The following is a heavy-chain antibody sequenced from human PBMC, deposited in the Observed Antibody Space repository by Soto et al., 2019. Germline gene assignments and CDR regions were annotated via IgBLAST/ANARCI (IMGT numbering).Heavy chain of an antibody. V-gene: IGHV1-69*13. J-gene: IGHJ1*01. D-gene: IGHD1-26*01. Sequence: SVKVSCKASGGTFNTYTFSWVRQAPGQGLEWMGSIIPIFGTTHYAQSFQGRLSITADQSSTTTYMELRSLTSHDTALYYCARIPRYSFPTSDPLDNWGQGTLVTVSS. CDR2: IIPIFGTT. CDR1: GGTFNTYT. CDR3: ARIPRYSFPTSDPLDN.